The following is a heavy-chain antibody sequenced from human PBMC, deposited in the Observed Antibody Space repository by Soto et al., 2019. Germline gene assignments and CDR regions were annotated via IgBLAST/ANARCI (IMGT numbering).Heavy chain of an antibody. CDR2: TRNKANSYTT. CDR1: GFTFSDHY. D-gene: IGHD3-10*01. V-gene: IGHV3-72*01. Sequence: EVQLVESGGGLVQPGGSLRLSCAASGFTFSDHYMDWVRQAPGKGLEWVGRTRNKANSYTTEYAASVKGRFTISRDDSKNSLHLQMNSLKTEDTAVYYCARRKNYFGAFDIWGQGTMVTVSS. J-gene: IGHJ3*02. CDR3: ARRKNYFGAFDI.